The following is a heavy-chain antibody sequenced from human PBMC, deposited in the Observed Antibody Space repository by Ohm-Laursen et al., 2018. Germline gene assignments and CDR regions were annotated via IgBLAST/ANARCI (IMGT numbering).Heavy chain of an antibody. CDR3: AKAYTTSSGYFDY. D-gene: IGHD3-16*01. V-gene: IGHV3-23*01. CDR2: ISGSGGST. CDR1: GFTFSSYA. Sequence: GSLRLSCAASGFTFSSYAMSWVRQAPGKGLEWVSAISGSGGSTYYADSVKGRFTISRDNSKNTLYLQMNSLRGEDTAIYYCAKAYTTSSGYFDYWGQGTLVTVSS. J-gene: IGHJ4*02.